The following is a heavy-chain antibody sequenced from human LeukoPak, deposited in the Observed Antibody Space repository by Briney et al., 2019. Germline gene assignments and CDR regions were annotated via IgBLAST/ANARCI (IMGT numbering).Heavy chain of an antibody. CDR3: ARVIQFPLGPFWYSDY. J-gene: IGHJ4*02. CDR1: GGSISSYY. Sequence: SETLSLTCTVSGGSISSYYWSWIRQPAGKGLEWIGRIYTTGSTNYNPSLKSRVTMSSDTSKNQLSLKLTSVTAADTAVYYCARVIQFPLGPFWYSDYWGQGTLVTVSS. CDR2: IYTTGST. V-gene: IGHV4-4*07. D-gene: IGHD5-24*01.